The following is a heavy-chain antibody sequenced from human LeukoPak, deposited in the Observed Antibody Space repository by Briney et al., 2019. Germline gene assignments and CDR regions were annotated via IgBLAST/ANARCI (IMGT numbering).Heavy chain of an antibody. J-gene: IGHJ6*03. CDR2: IYYSGST. CDR3: ARRPYSSSSGLATYMDV. D-gene: IGHD6-6*01. Sequence: SETLSLTCTVSGGSISSYYWSWIRQPPGKGLEWIGYIYYSGSTNYNPSLKSRVTISVDTSKNQFSLKLSSVTAADTAVYYCARRPYSSSSGLATYMDVWGKGTTVTVSS. V-gene: IGHV4-59*08. CDR1: GGSISSYY.